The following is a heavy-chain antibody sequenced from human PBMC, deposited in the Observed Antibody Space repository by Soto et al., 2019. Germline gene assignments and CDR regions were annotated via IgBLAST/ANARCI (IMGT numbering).Heavy chain of an antibody. CDR3: ARAGIVVVPANRKDNWFDP. CDR2: ISAYNGNT. J-gene: IGHJ5*02. CDR1: GYTFTSYG. D-gene: IGHD2-2*01. V-gene: IGHV1-18*01. Sequence: ASVKVSCKASGYTFTSYGISWVRQAPGQVLEWMGWISAYNGNTNYAQKLQGRVTMTTGTSTSTAYMELRSLRSDDTAVYYCARAGIVVVPANRKDNWFDPWGQGTLVTVSS.